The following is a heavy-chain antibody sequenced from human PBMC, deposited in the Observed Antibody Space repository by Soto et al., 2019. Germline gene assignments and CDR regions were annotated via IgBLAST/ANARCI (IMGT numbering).Heavy chain of an antibody. Sequence: EVQLAESGGGLVQPGGSLRLSCAASGFTFSSHWMHWVRQAPGKGLVWVSRIIGDGNEITYADSVKGGFTISRDNAKNTVILQLNSLRAEDTAVYYCVRGHVRGNDRHFDYWGQGTLVTVSS. V-gene: IGHV3-74*01. J-gene: IGHJ4*02. D-gene: IGHD3-16*02. CDR3: VRGHVRGNDRHFDY. CDR1: GFTFSSHW. CDR2: IIGDGNEI.